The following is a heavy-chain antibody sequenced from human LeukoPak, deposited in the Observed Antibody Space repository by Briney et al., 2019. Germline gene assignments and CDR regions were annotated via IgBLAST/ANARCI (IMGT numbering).Heavy chain of an antibody. CDR2: IRGDGVTT. D-gene: IGHD3-22*01. J-gene: IGHJ4*02. CDR3: ARAYYDSSGYSFDY. V-gene: IGHV3-23*01. Sequence: PGGSLRLSCAASGFTFSSHGMNWVRQAPGKGLEWVSGIRGDGVTTYYADSVKGRFTISRDNSKNSLYLQMNSLRAEDTAVYYCARAYYDSSGYSFDYWGQGTLVTVSS. CDR1: GFTFSSHG.